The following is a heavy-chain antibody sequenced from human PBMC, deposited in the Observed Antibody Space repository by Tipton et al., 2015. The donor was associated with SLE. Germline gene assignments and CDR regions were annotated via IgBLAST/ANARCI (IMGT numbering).Heavy chain of an antibody. CDR1: GGSISSSSYY. CDR2: IYYSGST. J-gene: IGHJ5*02. CDR3: ARQSGIVVVTAIPHWFDP. Sequence: LRLSCTVSGGSISSSSYYWGWIRQPPGKGLEWIGSIYYSGSTYYNPSLKSRVTISVDTSKNQFSLNLSSVTAADTAVYYCARQSGIVVVTAIPHWFDPWGQGTLVTVSS. V-gene: IGHV4-39*07. D-gene: IGHD2-21*02.